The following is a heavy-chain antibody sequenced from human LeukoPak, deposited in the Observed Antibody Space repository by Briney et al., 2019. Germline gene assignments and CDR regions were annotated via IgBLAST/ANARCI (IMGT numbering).Heavy chain of an antibody. V-gene: IGHV3-30*02. Sequence: GSLILSCAASGLTFSSYGMHWVRQAPGKGLEWVAFIRYDGSNKYYADSVKGRFTISRDNSKNTLYLQMNSLRAEDTAVYYCAKDYYGSGSYSDYWGQGTLVTVSS. D-gene: IGHD3-10*01. CDR3: AKDYYGSGSYSDY. J-gene: IGHJ4*02. CDR2: IRYDGSNK. CDR1: GLTFSSYG.